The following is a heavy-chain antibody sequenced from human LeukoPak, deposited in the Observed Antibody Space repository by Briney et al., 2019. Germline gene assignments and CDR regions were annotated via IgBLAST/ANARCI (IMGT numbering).Heavy chain of an antibody. CDR3: AKEGWAYITNGPPTRAFDI. CDR1: GGSISTNS. V-gene: IGHV4-59*03. D-gene: IGHD2-8*01. Sequence: PSETLSLTCTVSGGSISTNSWSWFRQSPGKGLEWIGYLYYTGSTKYNPSLNSRVAISRDTSKNQFSLNLTSVTAADTAFYYCAKEGWAYITNGPPTRAFDIWGQGTMVIVSS. J-gene: IGHJ3*02. CDR2: LYYTGST.